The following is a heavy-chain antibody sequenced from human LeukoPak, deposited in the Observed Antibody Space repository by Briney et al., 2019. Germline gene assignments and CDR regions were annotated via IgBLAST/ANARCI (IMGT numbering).Heavy chain of an antibody. CDR2: INHSGST. CDR3: ARTLSFWSGYYEDY. V-gene: IGHV4-34*01. J-gene: IGHJ4*02. CDR1: GGSFSGYY. Sequence: SETLSLTCAVYGGSFSGYYWSWIRQPPGKGLEWIGEINHSGSTNYNPSLKSRVTISVDTSKNQFSLKLSSVTAADTAVYYCARTLSFWSGYYEDYWGQGTLVTVSS. D-gene: IGHD3-3*01.